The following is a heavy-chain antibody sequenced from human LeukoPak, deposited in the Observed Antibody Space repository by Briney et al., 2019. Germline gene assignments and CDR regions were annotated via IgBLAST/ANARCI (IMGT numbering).Heavy chain of an antibody. CDR2: IYYSGST. CDR1: GGSISSSSYY. J-gene: IGHJ4*02. CDR3: ARAHDILTGYYRFDY. V-gene: IGHV4-39*07. Sequence: SETLSLTCTVSGGSISSSSYYWGWIRQPPGKGLEWIESIYYSGSTYYNPSLKSRLTISVDTSKNQFSLKLSSVTAADTAIYYCARAHDILTGYYRFDYWGQGTLVTVSS. D-gene: IGHD3-9*01.